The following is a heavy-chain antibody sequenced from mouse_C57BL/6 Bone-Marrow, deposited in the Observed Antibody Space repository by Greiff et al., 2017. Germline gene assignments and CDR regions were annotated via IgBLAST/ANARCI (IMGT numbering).Heavy chain of an antibody. D-gene: IGHD2-1*01. CDR3: ALYYGNSFYAMDY. Sequence: VQLQQPGAELVMPGASVKLSCKASGYTFTSYWMHWVKQRPGQGLEWIGEIDPSDSYTNYNQKFKGKSTLTVDKSSSTAYMQLSSLTSEDSAVYYCALYYGNSFYAMDYWGQGTSVTVSS. V-gene: IGHV1-69*01. CDR2: IDPSDSYT. J-gene: IGHJ4*01. CDR1: GYTFTSYW.